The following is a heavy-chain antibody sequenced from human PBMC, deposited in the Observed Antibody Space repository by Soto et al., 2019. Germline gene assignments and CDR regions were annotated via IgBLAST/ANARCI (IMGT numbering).Heavy chain of an antibody. CDR3: ARAAYYYDSSGYYPGDY. CDR2: INAGNGNT. Sequence: QVQLVQSGAEEKKPGASVKVSCKASGYSFTSYAIHWVRQAPGQRLEWMGWINAGNGNTKIPQKSQGRVTITRDTSASTAYMEVSSLRSEDTAVYYCARAAYYYDSSGYYPGDYWGQGSLVTVSS. CDR1: GYSFTSYA. D-gene: IGHD3-22*01. J-gene: IGHJ4*02. V-gene: IGHV1-3*05.